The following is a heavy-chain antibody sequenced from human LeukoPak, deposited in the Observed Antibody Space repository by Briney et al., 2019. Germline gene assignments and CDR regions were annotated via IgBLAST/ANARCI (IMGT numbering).Heavy chain of an antibody. J-gene: IGHJ5*02. Sequence: PGGSLRLSCAASGFTFSSYAMSWVRQAPGKGLEWVSAISGSGGSTYYADSVKGRFTISRDNSKNTLYLQMNSLRAEDTAVYYCARDHGRVAVAGTFGAWGQGTLVTVSS. CDR3: ARDHGRVAVAGTFGA. CDR1: GFTFSSYA. V-gene: IGHV3-23*01. D-gene: IGHD6-19*01. CDR2: ISGSGGST.